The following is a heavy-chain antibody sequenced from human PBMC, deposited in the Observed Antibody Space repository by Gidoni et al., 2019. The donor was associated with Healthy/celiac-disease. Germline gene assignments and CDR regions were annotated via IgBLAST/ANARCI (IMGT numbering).Heavy chain of an antibody. J-gene: IGHJ4*02. CDR3: ARGFSSYGDYHAFDY. D-gene: IGHD4-17*01. CDR2: IIPIFGTA. Sequence: QVQLVQSGAAVKKPGSSVQVSCKASGGTFSSYAISWVRQAPGQGLEWRGGIIPIFGTANYAQKFQGRVTITADESTSTAYMELSSLRSEDTAVYYCARGFSSYGDYHAFDYWGQGTLVTVSS. CDR1: GGTFSSYA. V-gene: IGHV1-69*01.